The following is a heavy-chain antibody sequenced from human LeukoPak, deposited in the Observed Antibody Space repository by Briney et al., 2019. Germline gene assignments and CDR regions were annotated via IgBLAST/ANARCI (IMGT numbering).Heavy chain of an antibody. D-gene: IGHD6-13*01. Sequence: LETLSLTCTVSGDSISTNNFYWVWIRQPPGQGLEWIATVFHTGVTYYNPSLKSRVTISVDTSKNQFSLKLSSVTAADTAVYYCARDSSSWYGENNYFDYWGQGTLVTVSS. CDR1: GDSISTNNFY. CDR2: VFHTGVT. V-gene: IGHV4-39*02. CDR3: ARDSSSWYGENNYFDY. J-gene: IGHJ4*02.